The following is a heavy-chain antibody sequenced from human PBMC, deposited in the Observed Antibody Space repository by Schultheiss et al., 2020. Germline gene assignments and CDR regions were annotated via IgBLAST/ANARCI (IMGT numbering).Heavy chain of an antibody. CDR1: GGSISGYY. CDR3: ARNDVYSSSNEYFQH. CDR2: IHYSGNT. D-gene: IGHD6-13*01. V-gene: IGHV4-39*01. J-gene: IGHJ1*01. Sequence: SETLSLTCTVSGGSISGYYWSWIRQPPGKGLECIGSIHYSGNTYSNPSLKSRVTISVDTSKNQFSLKLNSVTAADTAVYYCARNDVYSSSNEYFQHWGQGTLVTVSS.